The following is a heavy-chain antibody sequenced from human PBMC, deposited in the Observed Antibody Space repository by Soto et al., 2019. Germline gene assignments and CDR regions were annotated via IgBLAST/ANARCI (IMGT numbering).Heavy chain of an antibody. Sequence: XVKVSCKASGGTFSSYTISWVRQAPGQXXXXXXXXIXXXGIXXYEXXXXXXVKXXXXXXXSKAYMELRSVTAADTAVYYCARLNVTLDLWGLGTMVTVYS. J-gene: IGHJ4*02. CDR1: GGTFSSYT. V-gene: IGHV1-69*02. CDR3: ARLNVTLDL. D-gene: IGHD2-21*02. CDR2: XIXXXGIX.